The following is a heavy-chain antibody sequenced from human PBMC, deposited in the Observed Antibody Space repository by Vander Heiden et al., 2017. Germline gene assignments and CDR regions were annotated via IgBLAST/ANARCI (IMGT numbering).Heavy chain of an antibody. J-gene: IGHJ4*02. V-gene: IGHV4-59*01. CDR3: ARDRRSWIFDY. Sequence: QVQLQESGPGLVKPSETLSLTCTVSGGSISSYYWSWIRQPPGKGLEWIGYIYYSGSTNDNPSLKSRVTISVDTSKNQFSMKMSSVTAADTAVYYVARDRRSWIFDYWGQGTLVTVSS. CDR2: IYYSGST. D-gene: IGHD6-13*01. CDR1: GGSISSYY.